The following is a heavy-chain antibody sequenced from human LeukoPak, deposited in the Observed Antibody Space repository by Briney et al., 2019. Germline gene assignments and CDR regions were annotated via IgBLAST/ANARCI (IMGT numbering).Heavy chain of an antibody. CDR1: GFTFSNYA. CDR2: ISGSGDTT. Sequence: PGGSLRLSCAASGFTFSNYAMSWVRQAPGKGLEWVSAISGSGDTTYYADSVKGRFTISRDNSKNTLYLQTNSLRAEDTAVYYCANEQAYCTNGLCSPEYYYYGMDVWGQGTTVTVSS. CDR3: ANEQAYCTNGLCSPEYYYYGMDV. D-gene: IGHD2-8*01. J-gene: IGHJ6*02. V-gene: IGHV3-23*01.